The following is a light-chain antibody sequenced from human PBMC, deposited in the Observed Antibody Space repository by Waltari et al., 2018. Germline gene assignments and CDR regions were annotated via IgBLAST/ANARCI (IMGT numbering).Light chain of an antibody. CDR3: QHSDGPSP. CDR1: QTISNH. J-gene: IGKJ2*01. Sequence: DIQMTQSPSSLSASVGDRVTITCRASQTISNHLNWYQHKPGQAPRLLIFGVSSLLGGVPSRFRGSGSETDFTLTISGLQPEDLATYYCQHSDGPSPFGQGTKLEIK. CDR2: GVS. V-gene: IGKV1-39*01.